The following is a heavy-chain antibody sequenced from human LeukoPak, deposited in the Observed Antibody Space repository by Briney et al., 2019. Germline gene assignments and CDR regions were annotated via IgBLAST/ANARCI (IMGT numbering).Heavy chain of an antibody. J-gene: IGHJ4*02. D-gene: IGHD3-3*01. V-gene: IGHV4-59*08. CDR2: FYYSGST. CDR3: ASTTGYYDFWSGTPYYFDY. Sequence: SETLSLTCTVSGGSISSYYWSWIRQPPGKGLEWIGYFYYSGSTNYNPSLKSRVTISVDTSKNQFSLKLSSVTAADTAVYYCASTTGYYDFWSGTPYYFDYWGQGTLVTVSS. CDR1: GGSISSYY.